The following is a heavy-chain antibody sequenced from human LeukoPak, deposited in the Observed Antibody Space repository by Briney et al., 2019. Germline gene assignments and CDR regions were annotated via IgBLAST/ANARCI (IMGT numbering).Heavy chain of an antibody. D-gene: IGHD5-12*01. CDR3: ARRVGGYSGYANYYYYMDV. J-gene: IGHJ6*03. CDR2: INHSGST. Sequence: SETLSLTCAVYGGSFSGYYWSWIRQPPGKGLEWIGEINHSGSTNYNPSLKSRVTISVDTSKNQFSLKLSSVTAADTAVYYCARRVGGYSGYANYYYYMDVWGKGTTVTISS. CDR1: GGSFSGYY. V-gene: IGHV4-34*01.